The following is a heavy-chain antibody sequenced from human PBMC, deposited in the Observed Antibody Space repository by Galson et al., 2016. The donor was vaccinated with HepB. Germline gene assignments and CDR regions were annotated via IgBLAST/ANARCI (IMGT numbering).Heavy chain of an antibody. CDR1: GYNFTTYG. J-gene: IGHJ4*02. Sequence: SVKVSCKASGYNFTTYGINWVRQAPGQGLEWMGLISTYDGYTNYAQKLQGRVTMTTDTSTGVTMTTDTSTSTAYLELRNLRSDDTAVYYCARDGSDYWGQGTLITVSS. CDR2: ISTYDGYT. V-gene: IGHV1-18*01. CDR3: ARDGSDY.